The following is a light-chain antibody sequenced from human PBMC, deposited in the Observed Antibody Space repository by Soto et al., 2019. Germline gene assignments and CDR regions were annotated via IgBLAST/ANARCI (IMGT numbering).Light chain of an antibody. CDR3: LQDYNYPLT. CDR2: AAS. Sequence: IQMTQSPSSLSASVGDRVTITCRASRGISNYLAWYQQKPGKAPKLLIYAASSLQSGVPSRFSGSGSGTNFTLTTSSLQPEDFATYYCLQDYNYPLTFGQGTKVDIK. V-gene: IGKV1-6*01. J-gene: IGKJ1*01. CDR1: RGISNY.